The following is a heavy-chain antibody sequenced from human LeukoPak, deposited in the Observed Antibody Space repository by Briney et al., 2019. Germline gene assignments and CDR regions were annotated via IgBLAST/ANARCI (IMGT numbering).Heavy chain of an antibody. CDR2: ISGSGGST. V-gene: IGHV3-23*01. Sequence: GGSLRLSCAASGFTFSSYAMSWVHQAPGKGLEWVSAISGSGGSTYYADSVKGRFTISRDNSKNTLYLQMNNLRAEDTAVYYCAKTRGSGPFDYWGQGTLVTVSS. CDR1: GFTFSSYA. CDR3: AKTRGSGPFDY. D-gene: IGHD3-10*01. J-gene: IGHJ4*02.